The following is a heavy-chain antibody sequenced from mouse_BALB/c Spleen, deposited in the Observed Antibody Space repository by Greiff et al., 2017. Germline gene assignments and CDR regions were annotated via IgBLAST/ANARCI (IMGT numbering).Heavy chain of an antibody. Sequence: VQLQQSGAELVRPGSSVKISCKASGYAFSSYWMNWVKQRPGQGLEWIGQIYPGDGDTNYNGKFKGKATLTADKSSSTAYMQLSSLTSEDSAVYFCARGHYVDAMDYWGQGTSVTVSS. D-gene: IGHD1-1*01. J-gene: IGHJ4*01. CDR2: IYPGDGDT. V-gene: IGHV1-80*01. CDR1: GYAFSSYW. CDR3: ARGHYVDAMDY.